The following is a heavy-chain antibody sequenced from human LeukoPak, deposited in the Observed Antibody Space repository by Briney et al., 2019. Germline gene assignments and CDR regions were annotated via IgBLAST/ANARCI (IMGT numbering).Heavy chain of an antibody. CDR3: ATGSDYGGNSAYYYGMDV. D-gene: IGHD4-23*01. V-gene: IGHV1-46*01. CDR1: GNTFTSHY. J-gene: IGHJ6*02. CDR2: INPSGGST. Sequence: GASVKVSCKASGNTFTSHYVHWVRQAPGQGLEWMGIINPSGGSTIYAQKFQGRVTMTEDTSTDTAYMELSSLRSEDTAVYYCATGSDYGGNSAYYYGMDVWGQGTTVTVSS.